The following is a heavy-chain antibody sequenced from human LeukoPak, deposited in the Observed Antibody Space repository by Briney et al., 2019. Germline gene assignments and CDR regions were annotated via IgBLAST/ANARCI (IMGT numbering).Heavy chain of an antibody. J-gene: IGHJ5*02. CDR3: ARASDSSSWYGGYWFDP. CDR2: ISSSSSYI. D-gene: IGHD6-13*01. Sequence: GGSLRLSCAASGFTVSSNYMSWVRQAPGKGLEWVSSISSSSSYIYYADSVKGRFTISRDNAKNSLYLQMNSLRAEDTAVYYCARASDSSSWYGGYWFDPWGQGTLVTVSS. CDR1: GFTVSSNY. V-gene: IGHV3-21*04.